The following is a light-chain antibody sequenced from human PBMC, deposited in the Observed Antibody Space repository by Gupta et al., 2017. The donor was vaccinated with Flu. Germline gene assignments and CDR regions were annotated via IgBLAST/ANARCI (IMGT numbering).Light chain of an antibody. V-gene: IGKV1-33*01. J-gene: IGKJ2*02. CDR2: DAS. Sequence: SVGDRVTITCQASQGITTYLNWYQQKPGKAPKLLIYDASRLGPGVPSRFSGRGYGKDVSFTINNLLPEDIGTYYCQQYPGTFGQGTKLAIK. CDR1: QGITTY. CDR3: QQYPGT.